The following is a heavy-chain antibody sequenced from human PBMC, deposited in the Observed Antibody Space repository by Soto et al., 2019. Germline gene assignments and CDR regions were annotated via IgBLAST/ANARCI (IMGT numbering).Heavy chain of an antibody. CDR1: GDSISTYY. V-gene: IGHV4-59*01. CDR3: ARYYYDSSGYYYGWFDP. D-gene: IGHD3-22*01. CDR2: IYYTGNT. J-gene: IGHJ5*02. Sequence: PSETLSLTCTASGDSISTYYWSWIRQPPGKGLEWITYIYYTGNTYYNPSLKSRVTISMDTSKNQFSLKLSSVTAADTAVYYCARYYYDSSGYYYGWFDPWGQGTLVTVSS.